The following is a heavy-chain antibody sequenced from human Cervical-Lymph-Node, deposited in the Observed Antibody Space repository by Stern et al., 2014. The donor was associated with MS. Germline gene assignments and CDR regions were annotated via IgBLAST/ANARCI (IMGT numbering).Heavy chain of an antibody. CDR1: GGSISSYY. J-gene: IGHJ6*02. Sequence: QLQLQESGPGLVKPSETLSLTCTVSGGSISSYYWSWIRQPPGKGLEWIGYIYYSGSTNYNPSLKSRVTRSVDTSKNQFSLKLSSVTAADTAVYYCARSRITIFGVVRYGMDVWGQGTTVTVSS. V-gene: IGHV4-59*01. D-gene: IGHD3-3*01. CDR2: IYYSGST. CDR3: ARSRITIFGVVRYGMDV.